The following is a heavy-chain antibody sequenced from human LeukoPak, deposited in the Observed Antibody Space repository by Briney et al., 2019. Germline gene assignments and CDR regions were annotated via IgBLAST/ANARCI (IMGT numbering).Heavy chain of an antibody. D-gene: IGHD3-3*01. V-gene: IGHV4-39*01. Sequence: PSETLSLTCTVSGGSISSSSYYWGWIRQPPGKGLEWIGSIYYSGSTYYNPSLKSRVTISVDTSKNQFSLKLSSVTAADTAVYYCARLRIYDFWNGYYSRWFDPWGQGTLVTVSS. J-gene: IGHJ5*02. CDR1: GGSISSSSYY. CDR3: ARLRIYDFWNGYYSRWFDP. CDR2: IYYSGST.